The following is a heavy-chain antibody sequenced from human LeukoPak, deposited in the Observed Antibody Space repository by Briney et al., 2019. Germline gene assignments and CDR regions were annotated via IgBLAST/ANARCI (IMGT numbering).Heavy chain of an antibody. D-gene: IGHD3-10*01. J-gene: IGHJ6*02. CDR2: ISSSSSTI. Sequence: PGGSLRLSCAASGFAFSSYSMNWVRQAPGKGLEWVSYISSSSSTIYYAASVKGRLTISRDKSKNSLYLQMNSLRAEGTAVCYGASRLLWLGVSWSYYGMDVWGQGTTVTVSS. CDR3: ASRLLWLGVSWSYYGMDV. CDR1: GFAFSSYS. V-gene: IGHV3-48*01.